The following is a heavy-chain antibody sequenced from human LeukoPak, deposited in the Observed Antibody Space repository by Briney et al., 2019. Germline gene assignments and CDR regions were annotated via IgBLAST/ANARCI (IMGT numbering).Heavy chain of an antibody. D-gene: IGHD1-26*01. Sequence: VASVNVSCKASGYIFTGYYMHWVLQAPGQGLEWMGWINPNSGGTNNAQKFQGRVTMTRDTSISTAYMELSRLRSDDTAVYYCARSFVSSGSYVLDWGQGTLVTVSS. CDR3: ARSFVSSGSYVLD. V-gene: IGHV1-2*02. CDR2: INPNSGGT. J-gene: IGHJ4*02. CDR1: GYIFTGYY.